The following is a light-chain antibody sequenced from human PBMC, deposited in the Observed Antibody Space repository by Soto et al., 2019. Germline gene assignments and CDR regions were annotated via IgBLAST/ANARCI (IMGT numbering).Light chain of an antibody. CDR1: QSFVYSDGNIY. CDR2: MVS. V-gene: IGKV2-30*01. J-gene: IGKJ4*01. Sequence: DVVLTQSPLSLSVTLGQPASISCRSSQSFVYSDGNIYLNWFQQRPGQSPRRLIYMVSNRDSGVPDRFSGSGSVTDFTLKISRVEAEDVGVYYCMKGSHWPLTFGGGAKVEIK. CDR3: MKGSHWPLT.